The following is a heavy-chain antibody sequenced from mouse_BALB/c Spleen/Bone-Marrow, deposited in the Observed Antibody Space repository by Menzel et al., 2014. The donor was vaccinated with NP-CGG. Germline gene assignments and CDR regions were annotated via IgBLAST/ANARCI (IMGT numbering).Heavy chain of an antibody. Sequence: EVKLVESGGGLVQPGGSMKLSCVASGFTFSNYWMNWVRQSPEKGLEWVAEIRLKSNNYATHYAESVKGRFTISRDESKNSVYRKMNILRAEDTGNYYCAREGGGYAFDYWGQGTSVTVSS. J-gene: IGHJ4*01. V-gene: IGHV6-6*02. CDR1: GFTFSNYW. CDR3: AREGGGYAFDY. CDR2: IRLKSNNYAT.